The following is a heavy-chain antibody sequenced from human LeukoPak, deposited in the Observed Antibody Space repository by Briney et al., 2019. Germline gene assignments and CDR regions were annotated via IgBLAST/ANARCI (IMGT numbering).Heavy chain of an antibody. Sequence: GGSLRLSCAASGFTFSSYSMNWVRQAPGKGLEWVSSISSSSSYIYYADSVKGRFTISRDNGKNSLYLQMHSLRAEDTAVYYCARESRYDGYGRLAGMDVWGQGTTVTVSS. CDR2: ISSSSSYI. J-gene: IGHJ6*02. CDR1: GFTFSSYS. V-gene: IGHV3-21*01. CDR3: ARESRYDGYGRLAGMDV. D-gene: IGHD5-12*01.